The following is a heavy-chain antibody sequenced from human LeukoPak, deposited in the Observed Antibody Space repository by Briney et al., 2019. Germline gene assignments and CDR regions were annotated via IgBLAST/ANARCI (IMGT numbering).Heavy chain of an antibody. Sequence: SETLSLTCTVSGGSINSYYWSWIRQPPGQGLEWIGYIYYSGTTYYNPSLKSRVTISVDTSKKQFSLKLSSVTAADTAVYYCARYGVSVRGFDSWGQGTLVTVSS. CDR1: GGSINSYY. CDR2: IYYSGTT. J-gene: IGHJ4*02. D-gene: IGHD5/OR15-5a*01. V-gene: IGHV4-59*01. CDR3: ARYGVSVRGFDS.